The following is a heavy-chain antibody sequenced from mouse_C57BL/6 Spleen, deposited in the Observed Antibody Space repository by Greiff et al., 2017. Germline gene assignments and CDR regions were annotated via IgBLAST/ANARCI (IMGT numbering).Heavy chain of an antibody. D-gene: IGHD2-3*01. Sequence: EVQGVESGPGMVKPSQSLSLTCTVTGYSITSGYDWHWIRHFPGNKLEWMGYISYSGSTNYNPSLKSRISITHDTSKNHFFLKLNSVTTEDTATYYCAIGYYSWYFDVWGTGTTVTVSS. J-gene: IGHJ1*03. V-gene: IGHV3-1*01. CDR1: GYSITSGYD. CDR3: AIGYYSWYFDV. CDR2: ISYSGST.